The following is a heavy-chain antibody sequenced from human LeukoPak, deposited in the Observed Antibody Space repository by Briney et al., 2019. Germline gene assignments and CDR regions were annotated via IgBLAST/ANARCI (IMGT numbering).Heavy chain of an antibody. CDR2: VYHTGST. D-gene: IGHD3-10*01. V-gene: IGHV4-38-2*01. CDR1: GYSISRGYY. CDR3: ARAGWIITSGIDY. Sequence: SETLSLTCAVSGYSISRGYYWALIRPPPGKGLEWIGTVYHTGSTYYNPSLDSRVTISVDTSKNEFSLNLKSVTAADTAVYYCARAGWIITSGIDYWGQGALVTVSS. J-gene: IGHJ4*02.